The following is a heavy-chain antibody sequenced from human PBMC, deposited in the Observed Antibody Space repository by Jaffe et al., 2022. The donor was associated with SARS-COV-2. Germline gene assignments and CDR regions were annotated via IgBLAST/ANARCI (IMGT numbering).Heavy chain of an antibody. Sequence: QVQLVESGGGVVQPGRSLRLSCAASGFTFSSYGMHWVRQAPGKGLEWVAVIWYDGSNKYYADSVKGRFTISRDNSKNTLYVQMNSLRAEDTAVYYCARDRAAAGVFDYWGQGTLVTV. V-gene: IGHV3-33*01. CDR3: ARDRAAAGVFDY. CDR2: IWYDGSNK. D-gene: IGHD6-13*01. J-gene: IGHJ4*02. CDR1: GFTFSSYG.